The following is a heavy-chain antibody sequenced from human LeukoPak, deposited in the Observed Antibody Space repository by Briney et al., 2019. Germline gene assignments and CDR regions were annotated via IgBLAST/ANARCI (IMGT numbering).Heavy chain of an antibody. D-gene: IGHD1-1*01. J-gene: IGHJ3*02. V-gene: IGHV3-7*01. Sequence: PGGSLRLSCEGSGFSFRRFWMTWVRQAPGRGLEWVANINGDGDGKRYADSVKDRFTISRDNARSLVFLQIHSLRDEDTALYYCARDSSPDSATTYYDALDMWGQGTMVTVSS. CDR1: GFSFRRFW. CDR3: ARDSSPDSATTYYDALDM. CDR2: INGDGDGK.